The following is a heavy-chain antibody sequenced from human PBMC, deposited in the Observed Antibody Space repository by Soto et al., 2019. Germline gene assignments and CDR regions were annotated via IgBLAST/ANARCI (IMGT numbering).Heavy chain of an antibody. CDR2: INGDGSGT. CDR1: GFTFSNYF. V-gene: IGHV3-74*03. Sequence: EVRLVESGGGSVQPGGSLRLSCAASGFTFSNYFMHWVRQAPGKGPVWVSQINGDGSGTEYVDSVKGRFTISRDNADNTLYLQMRSLRAEDTAVYYCATDLHWGQSDYWGQGTLVTVSS. J-gene: IGHJ4*02. D-gene: IGHD7-27*01. CDR3: ATDLHWGQSDY.